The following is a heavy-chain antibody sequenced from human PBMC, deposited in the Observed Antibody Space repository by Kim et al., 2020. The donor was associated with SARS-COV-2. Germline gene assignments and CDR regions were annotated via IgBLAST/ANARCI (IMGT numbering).Heavy chain of an antibody. Sequence: GGSLRLSCAASGFTFSSYAMSWVRQAPGKGLEWVSAISGSGGSTYYADSVKGRFTISRDNSKNTLYLQMNSLRAEDTAVYYCANEGYCSSTSCYGLGDYGMDVWGQGTTVTVSS. D-gene: IGHD2-2*01. V-gene: IGHV3-23*01. J-gene: IGHJ6*02. CDR1: GFTFSSYA. CDR3: ANEGYCSSTSCYGLGDYGMDV. CDR2: ISGSGGST.